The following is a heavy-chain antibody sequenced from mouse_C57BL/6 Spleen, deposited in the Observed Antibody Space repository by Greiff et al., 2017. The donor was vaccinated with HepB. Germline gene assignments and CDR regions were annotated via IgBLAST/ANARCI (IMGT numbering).Heavy chain of an antibody. CDR2: INPSSGYT. CDR1: GYTFTRYT. V-gene: IGHV1-4*01. D-gene: IGHD1-3*01. J-gene: IGHJ3*01. CDR3: ARSESPWFAY. Sequence: QVQLQQSGAELARPGASVKLSCKASGYTFTRYTMLWVKQRPAQGLEWIGSINPSSGYTKYNQKFKDKATLTADKSSSTAYMQQSSLTSEYSAVYYCARSESPWFAYWGQGTLVTVSA.